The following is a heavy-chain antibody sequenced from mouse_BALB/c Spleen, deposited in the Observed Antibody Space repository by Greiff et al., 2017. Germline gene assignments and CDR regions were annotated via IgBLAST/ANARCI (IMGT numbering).Heavy chain of an antibody. CDR1: GFTFSSYA. V-gene: IGHV5-9-1*01. CDR2: ISSGGSYT. J-gene: IGHJ3*01. Sequence: EVMLVESGGGLVKPGGSLKLSCAASGFTFSSYAMSWVRQTPEKRLEWVATISSGGSYTYYPDSVKGRFTISRDNAKNTLYLQMSSLRSEDTAMYYCARLNWDGFAYWGQGTLVTVSA. D-gene: IGHD4-1*01. CDR3: ARLNWDGFAY.